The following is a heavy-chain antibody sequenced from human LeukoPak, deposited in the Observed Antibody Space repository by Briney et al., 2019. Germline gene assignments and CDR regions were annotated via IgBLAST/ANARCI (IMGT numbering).Heavy chain of an antibody. V-gene: IGHV3-30*02. CDR3: AKEGGYSYGYGTAHHLDY. D-gene: IGHD5-18*01. CDR1: GFTFSSYG. J-gene: IGHJ4*02. Sequence: GGSLRLSCAASGFTFSSYGMHWVRQAPGKGLEWVAFIRYDGSNKYYADSVTGRFTISRDNSKNTLYLQMNSLRAEDTAVYYCAKEGGYSYGYGTAHHLDYWGQGTLVTVSS. CDR2: IRYDGSNK.